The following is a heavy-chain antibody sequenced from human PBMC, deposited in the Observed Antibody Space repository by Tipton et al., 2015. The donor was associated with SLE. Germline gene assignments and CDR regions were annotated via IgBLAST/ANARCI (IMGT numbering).Heavy chain of an antibody. Sequence: TLSLTCTVSGGSISSSKYYWGWIRQPPGKGLEWIGSIYSSGSTYYNPSLKSRVSISVDTSKNQFFLNLRSVTAADTAVYFCARGGASVLIRNCYFDYWGQGSLVPVSS. D-gene: IGHD2-8*01. CDR2: IYSSGST. CDR3: ARGGASVLIRNCYFDY. J-gene: IGHJ4*02. V-gene: IGHV4-39*07. CDR1: GGSISSSKYY.